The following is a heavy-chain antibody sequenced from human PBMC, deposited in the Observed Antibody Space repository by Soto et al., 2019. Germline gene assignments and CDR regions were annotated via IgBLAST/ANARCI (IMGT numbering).Heavy chain of an antibody. CDR3: ARDAGGPADY. V-gene: IGHV4-34*01. CDR2: INHSGST. Sequence: PSETLSLTCAVYGGSFSGYYWSWIRQPPGKGLEWIGEINHSGSTNYNPSLKSRVTISVDTSKNQFSLKLSSVTAAGTAVYYCARDAGGPADYWGQGTLVTVSS. D-gene: IGHD2-15*01. CDR1: GGSFSGYY. J-gene: IGHJ4*02.